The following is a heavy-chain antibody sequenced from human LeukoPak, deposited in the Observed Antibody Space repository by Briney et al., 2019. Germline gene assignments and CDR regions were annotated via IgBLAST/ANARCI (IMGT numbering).Heavy chain of an antibody. D-gene: IGHD1-26*01. CDR3: AKKAQYNGNYPLDY. V-gene: IGHV3-23*01. CDR1: GFTFSNYA. J-gene: IGHJ4*02. CDR2: ISGSDDST. Sequence: GGSLRLSCAASGFTFSNYAMSWVRQAPGKGLEWVSSISGSDDSTDYADSVKGRFTIARDTSKNTLYLQMNSLRAEDTALYFCAKKAQYNGNYPLDYWGQGTLVTVSS.